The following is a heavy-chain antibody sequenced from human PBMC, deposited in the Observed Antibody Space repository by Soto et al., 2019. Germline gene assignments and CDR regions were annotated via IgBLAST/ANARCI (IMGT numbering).Heavy chain of an antibody. V-gene: IGHV4-59*01. D-gene: IGHD3-9*01. CDR3: ARGHYDILTGYYPHYNWFDP. CDR1: GGSISSYY. J-gene: IGHJ5*02. Sequence: SETLSLTCTVSGGSISSYYWSWIRQPPGKGLEWIGYIYYSGSTNYNPSLKSRVTISVDTSKNQFSLKLSPVTAADTAVYYCARGHYDILTGYYPHYNWFDPWGQGTLVTVSS. CDR2: IYYSGST.